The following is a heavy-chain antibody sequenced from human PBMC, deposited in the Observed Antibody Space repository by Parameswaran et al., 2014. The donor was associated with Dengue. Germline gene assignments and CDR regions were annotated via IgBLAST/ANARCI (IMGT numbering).Heavy chain of an antibody. CDR2: IYYSGST. V-gene: IGHV4-31*02. D-gene: IGHD1-26*01. CDR3: AGYPLAFQSYHRGFDP. Sequence: WIRQPPGKGLEWIGYIYYSGSTYYNPSLKSRVTISVDTSKNQFSLKLSSVTAADTAVYYCAGYPLAFQSYHRGFDPWGPGNPGHRLL. J-gene: IGHJ5*02.